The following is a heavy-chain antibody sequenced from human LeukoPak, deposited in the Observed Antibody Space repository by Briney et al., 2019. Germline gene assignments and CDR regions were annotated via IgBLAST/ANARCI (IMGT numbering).Heavy chain of an antibody. V-gene: IGHV1-8*03. CDR3: VRVLGSGYESDY. D-gene: IGHD5-12*01. CDR1: GYTFTSYD. J-gene: IGHJ4*02. CDR2: MNPNSGNT. Sequence: ASVKVSCKASGYTFTSYDINWVRQATGQGLEWMGWMNPNSGNTGYAQKFQGRVTITRNTSISTAYMELSSLRSEDTAVYYCVRVLGSGYESDYWGQGTLVTVSS.